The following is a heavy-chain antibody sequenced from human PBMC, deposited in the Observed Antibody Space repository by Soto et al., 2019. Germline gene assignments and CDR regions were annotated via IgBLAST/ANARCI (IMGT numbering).Heavy chain of an antibody. V-gene: IGHV1-69*02. CDR2: IIPILGIA. CDR3: ARPFKYCSSTSCYAS. CDR1: GGTFSSYT. J-gene: IGHJ5*02. D-gene: IGHD2-2*01. Sequence: ASVKVSCKASGGTFSSYTISWVRQAPGQGLEWMGRIIPILGIANYAQKFQGRVTITADKSTSTAYMELSSLRSEDTAVYYCARPFKYCSSTSCYASWGQGTLVTVSS.